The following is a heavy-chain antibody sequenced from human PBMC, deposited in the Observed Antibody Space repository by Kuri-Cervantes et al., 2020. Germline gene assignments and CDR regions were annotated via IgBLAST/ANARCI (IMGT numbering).Heavy chain of an antibody. V-gene: IGHV1-2*02. CDR1: GYTFIAYY. J-gene: IGHJ4*02. Sequence: ASVKVSCKASGYTFIAYYMHWVRQAPGQGLEWMGWINPNSGGTNYAQKFQGRVTMTRDTSISTAYMELSRLRSDDTAVYYCARGYCSSTSCYDFDYWGQGTLVTVSS. D-gene: IGHD2-2*01. CDR2: INPNSGGT. CDR3: ARGYCSSTSCYDFDY.